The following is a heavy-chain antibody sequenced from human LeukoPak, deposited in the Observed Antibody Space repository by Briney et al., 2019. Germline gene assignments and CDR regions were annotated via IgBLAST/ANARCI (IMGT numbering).Heavy chain of an antibody. CDR1: GFNISGSA. Sequence: GGSLRLSCEASGFNISGSAMHWVRQASGKGLEWVGHVRNRHSNYATAYAASVKGRFTISRDDSKNTAYLQMNSLKSEDTAVYYCTRNIDIVMVVVATPFSPWGQGILVTVSS. D-gene: IGHD2-15*01. V-gene: IGHV3-73*01. CDR3: TRNIDIVMVVVATPFSP. J-gene: IGHJ5*02. CDR2: VRNRHSNYAT.